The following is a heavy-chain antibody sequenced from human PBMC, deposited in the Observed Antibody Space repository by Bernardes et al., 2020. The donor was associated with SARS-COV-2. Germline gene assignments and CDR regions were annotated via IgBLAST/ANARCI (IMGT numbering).Heavy chain of an antibody. CDR3: AKELNWNHFDY. D-gene: IGHD1-20*01. CDR1: GFTFGSYG. Sequence: GGSLRLSRAASGFTFGSYGMLWVRQAPGKGLEWVAFIRYDGTNKYYAESVKGRFTISRDNSKNTLYLQMNSLRTEDTAVYYCAKELNWNHFDYWGQGSLVTVSS. CDR2: IRYDGTNK. J-gene: IGHJ4*02. V-gene: IGHV3-30*02.